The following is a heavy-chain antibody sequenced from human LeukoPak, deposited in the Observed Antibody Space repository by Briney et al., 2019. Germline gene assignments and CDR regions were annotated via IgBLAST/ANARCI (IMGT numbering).Heavy chain of an antibody. CDR2: TYYRSKWYN. D-gene: IGHD2-2*01. CDR3: ARGTLYATSWNFDY. CDR1: GDSVSSNTAS. V-gene: IGHV6-1*01. J-gene: IGHJ4*02. Sequence: SQTLSFTCAISGDSVSSNTASWNWIRQSPSRGLEWLGRTYYRSKWYNDYALSVKSRITLNPDTSKNQFSLQLNSVTPEDTAVYYCARGTLYATSWNFDYWGQGTLVTVSS.